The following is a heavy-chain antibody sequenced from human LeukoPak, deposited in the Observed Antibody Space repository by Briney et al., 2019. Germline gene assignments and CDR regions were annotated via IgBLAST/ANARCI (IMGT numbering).Heavy chain of an antibody. V-gene: IGHV4-4*02. CDR3: ARGVVVSAASDITNWFDP. J-gene: IGHJ5*02. CDR1: GGSISSSNW. CDR2: IYHSGST. D-gene: IGHD2-2*01. Sequence: PSGTLSLTCAVSGGSISSSNWWSGVRQPPGKGLEWTGEIYHSGSTNYNPSLKSRVTISVDKSKNQFFLKLSSVTAADTAVYYCARGVVVSAASDITNWFDPWGQGTLVTVSS.